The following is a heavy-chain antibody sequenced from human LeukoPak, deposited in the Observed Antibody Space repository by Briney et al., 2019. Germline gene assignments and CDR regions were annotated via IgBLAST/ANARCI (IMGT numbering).Heavy chain of an antibody. Sequence: ASVKVSCKASGYTFTSYAMHWVRQAPGQRLEWMGWINAGNGNTKYSQKLQGRVTITRDTSASTAYMELSSLRSEDTAVYYCARESARIGYSSRGANWFDPWGQGTLVTVSS. J-gene: IGHJ5*02. CDR1: GYTFTSYA. D-gene: IGHD6-13*01. V-gene: IGHV1-3*01. CDR2: INAGNGNT. CDR3: ARESARIGYSSRGANWFDP.